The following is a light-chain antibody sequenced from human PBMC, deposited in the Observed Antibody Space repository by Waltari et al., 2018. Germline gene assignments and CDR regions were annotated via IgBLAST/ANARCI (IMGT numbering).Light chain of an antibody. V-gene: IGLV3-1*01. Sequence: SYELTQPPSVSLSPGQTASITCSGDKLGEKFASWYQQKTGPSPVLVIYENNKRPSGIPERYSGSNSGNTATLTISGTQAMDEADFYCQAWDSSTAHVIFGGGTKLTVL. CDR3: QAWDSSTAHVI. CDR2: ENN. J-gene: IGLJ2*01. CDR1: KLGEKF.